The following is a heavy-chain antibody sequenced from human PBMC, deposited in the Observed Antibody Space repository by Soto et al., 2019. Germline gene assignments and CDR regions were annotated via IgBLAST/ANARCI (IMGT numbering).Heavy chain of an antibody. CDR2: ISYDGSNK. D-gene: IGHD3-22*01. V-gene: IGHV3-30-3*01. CDR3: ARVGSYYDSSGYYFDY. CDR1: GFTFSSYA. J-gene: IGHJ4*02. Sequence: PGGSLRLSCAASGFTFSSYAMHWVRQAPGKGLEWVAVISYDGSNKYYADSVKGRFTISRDNSKNTLYLQMNSLRAEDTAVYYCARVGSYYDSSGYYFDYWGQGT.